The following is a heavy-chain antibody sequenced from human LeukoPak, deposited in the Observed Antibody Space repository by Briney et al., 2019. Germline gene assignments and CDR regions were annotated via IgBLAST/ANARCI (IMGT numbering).Heavy chain of an antibody. CDR3: ARDRNDSSGSLLF. D-gene: IGHD3-22*01. CDR2: INPSGGST. CDR1: GGTFSYYA. V-gene: IGHV1-46*03. J-gene: IGHJ4*02. Sequence: ASVKVSCKSSGGTFSYYAISWVRQAPGQGLEWMGIINPSGGSTSYAQKFQGRVTMTRDTSTSTVYMELSSLRSEDTAVYYCARDRNDSSGSLLFWGQGTLVTVSS.